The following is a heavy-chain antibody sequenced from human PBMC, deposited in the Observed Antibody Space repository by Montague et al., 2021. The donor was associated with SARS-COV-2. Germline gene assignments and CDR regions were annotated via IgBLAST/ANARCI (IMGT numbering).Heavy chain of an antibody. Sequence: SLRLSCAASGFTFSDYYMSWIRQAPGKGLEWVSYISSSGSTIYYADSVKGQFTISRDNAKNSLYLQMSSLRAEDTAIYYCARESGSGSYYDYFDYWGQGTLVTVSS. CDR3: ARESGSGSYYDYFDY. V-gene: IGHV3-11*01. CDR1: GFTFSDYY. CDR2: ISSSGSTI. J-gene: IGHJ4*02. D-gene: IGHD1-26*01.